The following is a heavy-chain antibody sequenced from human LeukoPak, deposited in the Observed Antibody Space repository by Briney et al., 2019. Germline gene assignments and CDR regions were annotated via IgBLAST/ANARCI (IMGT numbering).Heavy chain of an antibody. CDR3: ARSLYCSSTSCYGYWYFDL. J-gene: IGHJ2*01. CDR2: ISAYNGNT. Sequence: ASVKVSCKASGYTFTSYGISWVRQAPGQGLEWMGWISAYNGNTNYAQKLQGRVTMTTDTSTSTAYMELRSLRSDDTAVYYCARSLYCSSTSCYGYWYFDLWGRGTLVTVSS. V-gene: IGHV1-18*01. CDR1: GYTFTSYG. D-gene: IGHD2-2*01.